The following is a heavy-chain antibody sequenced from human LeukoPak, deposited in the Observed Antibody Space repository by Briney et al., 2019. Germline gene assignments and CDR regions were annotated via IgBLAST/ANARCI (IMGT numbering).Heavy chain of an antibody. CDR1: GFTFSDYS. V-gene: IGHV3-48*02. CDR2: IDGSGDTI. J-gene: IGHJ4*02. Sequence: GGSLRLSCAASGFTFSDYSMNWVRQAPGKGLEWVSYIDGSGDTIYYADSVKGRFTISRDNAKNSLDLQMNSLRDEDTAVYYCSRRFDCWGQGTPVTVSS. CDR3: SRRFDC.